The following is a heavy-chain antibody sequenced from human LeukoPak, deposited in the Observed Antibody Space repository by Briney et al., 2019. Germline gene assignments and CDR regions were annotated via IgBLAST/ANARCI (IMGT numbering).Heavy chain of an antibody. CDR1: GASISRGNDY. CDR3: ARDFGYSSSSLYYGIDV. Sequence: SETLSLTCPVSGASISRGNDYWSWIRQPPGKGLEWIGYIYYSGSTNYNPSLKSRVTISIDTSKNQFSLRLNSVTAADTAVYFCARDFGYSSSSLYYGIDVWGQGTAVTVSS. V-gene: IGHV4-30-4*01. CDR2: IYYSGST. J-gene: IGHJ6*02. D-gene: IGHD6-6*01.